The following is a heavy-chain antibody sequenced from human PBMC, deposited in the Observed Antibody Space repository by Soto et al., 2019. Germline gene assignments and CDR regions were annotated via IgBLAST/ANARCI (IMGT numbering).Heavy chain of an antibody. J-gene: IGHJ3*02. D-gene: IGHD3-22*01. CDR3: ARGSPLYDSSGYYQKGAFEI. CDR1: GSTFTSYA. V-gene: IGHV1-3*01. CDR2: INAGNGNT. Sequence: VSVKVSCKASGSTFTSYAMHWVRQAPGQRLEWMGWINAGNGNTKYSQKFQGRVTITRDTSASTAYMELSSLRSEDTAVYYCARGSPLYDSSGYYQKGAFEIWGQGTMGTVAS.